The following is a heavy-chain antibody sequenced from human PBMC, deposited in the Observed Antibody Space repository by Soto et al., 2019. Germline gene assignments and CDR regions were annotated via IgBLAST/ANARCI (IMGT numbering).Heavy chain of an antibody. CDR2: IYHSGST. J-gene: IGHJ4*02. Sequence: SETLSLTCAVSGGSISSSNWWSWVRQPPGKGLEWIGEIYHSGSTNYNPSLKSRVTISVDKSKNQFSLKLSSVTAADTAVYYCARDIGQQWLSGLGYWGQGTLVTVSS. CDR1: GGSISSSNW. D-gene: IGHD6-19*01. V-gene: IGHV4-4*02. CDR3: ARDIGQQWLSGLGY.